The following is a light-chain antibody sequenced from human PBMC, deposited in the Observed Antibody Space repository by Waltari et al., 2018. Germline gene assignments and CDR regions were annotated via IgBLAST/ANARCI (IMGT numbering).Light chain of an antibody. J-gene: IGKJ4*01. CDR1: QSVSSIS. V-gene: IGKV3-20*01. Sequence: IVLTQSPDNLSLSPGERATLSCRASQSVSSISLAWYQQKPGQAPSLLIYGTSSRATGFPDRFSGSGSGTDFTLTISRLEPEDFAVYHCQQYDGSAVTFGGGTKVEIK. CDR3: QQYDGSAVT. CDR2: GTS.